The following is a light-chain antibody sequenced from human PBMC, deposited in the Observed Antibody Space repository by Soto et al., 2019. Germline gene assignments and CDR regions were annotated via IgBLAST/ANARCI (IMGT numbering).Light chain of an antibody. CDR1: QSVSSSY. V-gene: IGKV3-20*01. Sequence: IVLTQSPGTLSLSPGERATLSCRASQSVSSSYLAWYQQKPGQAPMLLIYGASSSATGIPDRFSGSGSGTDFNLTISRLEPEDFAVYYCQQYGSSTWTFGQGTKVEIK. J-gene: IGKJ1*01. CDR3: QQYGSSTWT. CDR2: GAS.